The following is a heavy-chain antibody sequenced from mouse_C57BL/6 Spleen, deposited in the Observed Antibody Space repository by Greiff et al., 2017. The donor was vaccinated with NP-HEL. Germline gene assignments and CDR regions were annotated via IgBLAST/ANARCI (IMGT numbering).Heavy chain of an antibody. J-gene: IGHJ4*01. CDR3: TPMDY. V-gene: IGHV1-15*01. CDR2: IDPETGGT. CDR1: GYTFTDYE. Sequence: VQGVESGAELVRPGASVTLSCKASGYTFTDYEMHWVKQTPVHGLEWIGAIDPETGGTAYNQKFKGKAILTADKSSSTAYMELRSLTSEDSAVYYCTPMDYWGQGTSVTVSS.